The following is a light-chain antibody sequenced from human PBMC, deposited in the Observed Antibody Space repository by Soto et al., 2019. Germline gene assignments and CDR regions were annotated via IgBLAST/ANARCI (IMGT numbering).Light chain of an antibody. Sequence: QSALTQPASVSGSPGQSITISCTGTSSDVGGYNYVSWYQQHPGKAPKLMIYEVSNRPSGVSNRFSGSKSGNTASLTISGLQAEYEADYYCSSYTSSSTLNWVFGGGTQLTVL. V-gene: IGLV2-14*01. CDR3: SSYTSSSTLNWV. J-gene: IGLJ3*02. CDR2: EVS. CDR1: SSDVGGYNY.